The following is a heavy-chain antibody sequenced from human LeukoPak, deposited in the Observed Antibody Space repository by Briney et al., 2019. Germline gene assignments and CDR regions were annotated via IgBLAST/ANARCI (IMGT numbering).Heavy chain of an antibody. D-gene: IGHD3-10*01. Sequence: SETLSLTCAVYGASFSGYYWSWIRQSPGKGLEWIGEINHSGSTNYNPSLKSRVTISVDTSKNQFSLKLSSVTAADTAVYYCARVEEGYGSGRRENYYYYYMDVWGKGTTVTISS. CDR2: INHSGST. V-gene: IGHV4-34*01. CDR1: GASFSGYY. CDR3: ARVEEGYGSGRRENYYYYYMDV. J-gene: IGHJ6*03.